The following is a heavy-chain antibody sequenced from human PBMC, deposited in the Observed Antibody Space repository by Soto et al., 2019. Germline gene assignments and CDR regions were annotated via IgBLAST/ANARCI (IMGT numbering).Heavy chain of an antibody. J-gene: IGHJ4*01. D-gene: IGHD1-1*01. CDR1: GYTFTSYG. V-gene: IGHV1-18*01. Sequence: GASVKVSCKASGYTFTSYGISWVRQAPGQGLEWMGWISAYNGNTNYAQKLQGRVTMTTDTSTSTAYMELRSLRSDDTAVYYCVGGVVGTNWYYFDFWGQGTLVTVSS. CDR2: ISAYNGNT. CDR3: VGGVVGTNWYYFDF.